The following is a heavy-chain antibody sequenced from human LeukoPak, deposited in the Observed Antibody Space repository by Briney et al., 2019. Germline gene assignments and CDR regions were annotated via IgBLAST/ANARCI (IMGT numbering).Heavy chain of an antibody. Sequence: GGSLRLSCAASGFTFSSYAMSWVRQAPGKGLEWVSGISGSGINTYYADSVKGRFTISRDNSKNTLYLQMNSLRAEDTAVYYCAKDLITMVRGSPMDVWGQGTTVTVSS. V-gene: IGHV3-23*01. CDR1: GFTFSSYA. J-gene: IGHJ6*02. D-gene: IGHD3-10*01. CDR3: AKDLITMVRGSPMDV. CDR2: ISGSGINT.